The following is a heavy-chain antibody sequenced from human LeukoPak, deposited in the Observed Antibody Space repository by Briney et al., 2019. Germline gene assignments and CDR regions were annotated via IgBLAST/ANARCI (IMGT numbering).Heavy chain of an antibody. D-gene: IGHD3-22*01. CDR1: GFTFDDYA. J-gene: IGHJ4*02. Sequence: PGRSLRLSCAASGFTFDDYAMHWVRQAPGKGLEWVSGISWNSGSIGYADSVKGRFTISRDNAKNSLYLQMNSLRAEDTALYYCAKDQRGNYYDSSGYQDYWGQGTLVTVSS. CDR3: AKDQRGNYYDSSGYQDY. V-gene: IGHV3-9*01. CDR2: ISWNSGSI.